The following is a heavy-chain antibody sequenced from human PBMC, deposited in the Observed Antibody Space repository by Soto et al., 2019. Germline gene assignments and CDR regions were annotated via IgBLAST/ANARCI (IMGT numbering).Heavy chain of an antibody. D-gene: IGHD2-2*01. CDR1: GGSISSGGYY. V-gene: IGHV4-31*03. CDR2: IYYSGST. CDR3: ARDGGYCSSTSCSGNWFDP. Sequence: QVQLQESGPGLVKPSQTLSLTCTVSGGSISSGGYYWSWIRQHPGKGLEWIGYIYYSGSTYYNPSLKSRVTIAVDTSKNQFSLKLSSVTAADTAVYYCARDGGYCSSTSCSGNWFDPWGQGTLVTVSS. J-gene: IGHJ5*02.